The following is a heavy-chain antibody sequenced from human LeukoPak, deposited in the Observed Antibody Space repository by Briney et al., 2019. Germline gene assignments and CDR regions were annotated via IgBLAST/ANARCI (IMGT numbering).Heavy chain of an antibody. J-gene: IGHJ4*02. Sequence: SVKVSCKASGGTFISYAIGWVRQAPGQGLEWMGGIIPIFGTANYAQKFQGRVTITADESTSTAYMELSSLRSEDTAVYYCARHSGQWLGRDVLDYWGQGTLVTVSS. CDR1: GGTFISYA. D-gene: IGHD6-19*01. V-gene: IGHV1-69*01. CDR2: IIPIFGTA. CDR3: ARHSGQWLGRDVLDY.